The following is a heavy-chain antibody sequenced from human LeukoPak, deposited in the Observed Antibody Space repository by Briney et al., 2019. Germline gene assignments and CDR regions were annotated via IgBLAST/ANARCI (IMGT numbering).Heavy chain of an antibody. D-gene: IGHD5-24*01. CDR3: AKDRGWAFDI. CDR2: IRSDGSNK. V-gene: IGHV3-30*02. J-gene: IGHJ3*02. Sequence: GGSLRLSCVASGSTFSNYGMHWVRQAPGKGLEWVAFIRSDGSNKYYADSVKGRFTLSRDNSKNTLYLQMNSLRAEDTSVYYCAKDRGWAFDIWGQGTMVTVSS. CDR1: GSTFSNYG.